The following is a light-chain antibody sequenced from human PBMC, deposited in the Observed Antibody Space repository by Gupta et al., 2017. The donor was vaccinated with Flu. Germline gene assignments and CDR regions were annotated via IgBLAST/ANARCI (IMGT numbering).Light chain of an antibody. CDR1: SLRSSY. CDR3: NSRDSSGNHQAV. CDR2: AKN. V-gene: IGLV3-19*01. J-gene: IGLJ2*01. Sequence: SSELTQDPAVSVALGQTVRITCQGDSLRSSYASWYQQKPGQAPVLVIYAKNNRPSGIPDRFSGSSSGNTASLTITGAQAEDEADYYCNSRDSSGNHQAVFGGGTKLTVL.